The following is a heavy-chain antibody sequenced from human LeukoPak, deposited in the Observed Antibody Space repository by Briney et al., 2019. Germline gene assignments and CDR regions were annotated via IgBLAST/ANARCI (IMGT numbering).Heavy chain of an antibody. V-gene: IGHV1-18*01. CDR2: ISAYNGNT. CDR1: GYTFTSYG. Sequence: ASVKVSRKASGYTFTSYGISWVRQAPGQGLEWMGWISAYNGNTNYAQKLQGRVTMTTDTSTSTAYMELRSLRSDDTAVYYCARVSGQDILTGYSPAEYYFDYWGQGTLVTVSS. D-gene: IGHD3-9*01. J-gene: IGHJ4*02. CDR3: ARVSGQDILTGYSPAEYYFDY.